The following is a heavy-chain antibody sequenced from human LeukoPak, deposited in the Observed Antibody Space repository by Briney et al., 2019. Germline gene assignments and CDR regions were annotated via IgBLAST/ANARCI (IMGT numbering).Heavy chain of an antibody. CDR3: ARGAMSFAI. J-gene: IGHJ3*02. CDR1: GFTFSAYN. V-gene: IGHV3-21*01. CDR2: ITGSSTYI. D-gene: IGHD5-18*01. Sequence: PGGSLRLSCAASGFTFSAYNMIWVRQAPGKGLEWVSSITGSSTYIYYTDSVKGRFTISRDNAKNSLYLQMNSLRAEDTAVYCCARGAMSFAIWGQGTVVTVSS.